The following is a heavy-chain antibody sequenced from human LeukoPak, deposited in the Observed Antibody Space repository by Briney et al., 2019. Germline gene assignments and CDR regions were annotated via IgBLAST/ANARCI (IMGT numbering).Heavy chain of an antibody. Sequence: GGSLRLSCAASGFSFSAYAMSWVRQAPGKGLEWVSSISDGGADANYADSVKGRFTISRDSSKNTLYLQMSSLRAEDTAVYYCARNSYYEGGTDYYSWFDPWGQGTLVTVSS. CDR3: ARNSYYEGGTDYYSWFDP. J-gene: IGHJ5*02. D-gene: IGHD3-22*01. V-gene: IGHV3-23*01. CDR1: GFSFSAYA. CDR2: ISDGGADA.